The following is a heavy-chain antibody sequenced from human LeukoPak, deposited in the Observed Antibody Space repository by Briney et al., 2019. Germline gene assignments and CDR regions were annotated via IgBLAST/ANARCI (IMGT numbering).Heavy chain of an antibody. V-gene: IGHV4-59*08. CDR1: GGSIRRYY. D-gene: IGHD3-16*02. CDR2: IYYSRST. Sequence: SDTLLLTCIVLGGSIRRYYWSWIQPPPGTGLHWIGYIYYSRSTNYIPSLKSRVTISVDTSKNQFSLKLSSVTAADTAVYYCASAPVLRLGELSLWPYWGQGTLVTVSS. J-gene: IGHJ4*02. CDR3: ASAPVLRLGELSLWPY.